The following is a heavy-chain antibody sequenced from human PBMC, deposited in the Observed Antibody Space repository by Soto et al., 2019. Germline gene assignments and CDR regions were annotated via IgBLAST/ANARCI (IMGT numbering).Heavy chain of an antibody. CDR3: ARLGGSYAVPHFDY. CDR2: IYYSGTT. J-gene: IGHJ4*02. Sequence: PSETLSLTCAVSGYSISSSNWWGWIRQPPGKGLEWIGYIYYSGTTYYNPSLKSRVTISVDTSKNQFSLKLSSVTAAGTAVYYCARLGGSYAVPHFDYWGQGTLVTVSS. V-gene: IGHV4-28*01. D-gene: IGHD1-26*01. CDR1: GYSISSSNW.